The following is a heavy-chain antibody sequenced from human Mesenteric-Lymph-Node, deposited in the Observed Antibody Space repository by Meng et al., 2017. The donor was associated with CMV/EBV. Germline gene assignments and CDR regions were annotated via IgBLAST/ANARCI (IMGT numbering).Heavy chain of an antibody. D-gene: IGHD4-17*01. CDR3: TRHAYGTDY. J-gene: IGHJ4*02. CDR2: IYYTGYV. CDR1: GGSVSSDNYY. Sequence: GSLRLSCTVSGGSVSSDNYYWSWIRQSPEKGLEWIGYIYYTGYVQYNPSLESRVTIALDASKNHFSLRLTSVTAADTAVYYCTRHAYGTDYWGQGTLVTVSS. V-gene: IGHV4-61*03.